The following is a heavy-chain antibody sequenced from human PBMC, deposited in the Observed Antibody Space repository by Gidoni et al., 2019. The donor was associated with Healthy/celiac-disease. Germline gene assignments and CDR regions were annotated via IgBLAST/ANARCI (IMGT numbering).Heavy chain of an antibody. CDR1: GCSIRSGSYY. CDR3: AREPTRMSGGWSDY. CDR2: IYTSGST. J-gene: IGHJ4*02. D-gene: IGHD2-15*01. Sequence: QVPLQASGPGLVKPSPTLSLPFPLSGCSIRSGSYYWSWIRQPAGKGLEWIGRIYTSGSTNYNPSLKSRVTISVDTSKNQFSLKLSSVTAAETAVYYCAREPTRMSGGWSDYWGQGTLVTVSS. V-gene: IGHV4-61*02.